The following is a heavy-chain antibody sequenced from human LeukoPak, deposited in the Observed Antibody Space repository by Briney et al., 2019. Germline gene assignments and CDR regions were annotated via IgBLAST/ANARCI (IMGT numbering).Heavy chain of an antibody. CDR3: ARNRDGLGL. Sequence: GGSLRLSCAASGLTFSSDSMVWVRQAPRKGLVWVSYINADGTSTTYADSVKGRFTISRDNAKKTVYLQMNSLTSEDTAVYYCARNRDGLGLWGQGTLVTVSS. D-gene: IGHD3-16*01. CDR2: INADGTST. CDR1: GLTFSSDS. V-gene: IGHV3-74*01. J-gene: IGHJ4*02.